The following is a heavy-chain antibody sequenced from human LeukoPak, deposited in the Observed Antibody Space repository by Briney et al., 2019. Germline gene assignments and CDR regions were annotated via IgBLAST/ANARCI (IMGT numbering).Heavy chain of an antibody. D-gene: IGHD5-18*01. V-gene: IGHV1-2*02. CDR2: INPNSRGT. Sequence: GASVKVSCKASGYTFTDYYMHWVRQAPGQGLEWMGWINPNSRGTDSAQKFQGRFSMTRDTSISTAYMKLSRLRSDDTAVYYCARRAREYSHDAFDIWGQGTMVTVSS. CDR1: GYTFTDYY. CDR3: ARRAREYSHDAFDI. J-gene: IGHJ3*02.